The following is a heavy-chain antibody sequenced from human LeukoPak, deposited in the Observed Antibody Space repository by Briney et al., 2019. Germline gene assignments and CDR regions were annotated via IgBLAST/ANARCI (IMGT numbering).Heavy chain of an antibody. D-gene: IGHD6-19*01. V-gene: IGHV3-43D*04. CDR3: AKSRSRSGWYYFDY. J-gene: IGHJ4*02. Sequence: GGSLRLSCAASGFTFDDYAMHWVRQAPGKGLEWVSLISWDGGSTYYADSVKGRFTISRDNSKNSLYLQMNSLRAEHTALYYCAKSRSRSGWYYFDYWGQGTLVTVSS. CDR2: ISWDGGST. CDR1: GFTFDDYA.